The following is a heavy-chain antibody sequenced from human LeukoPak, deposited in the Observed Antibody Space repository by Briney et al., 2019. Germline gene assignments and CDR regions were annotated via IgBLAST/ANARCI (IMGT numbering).Heavy chain of an antibody. CDR1: GHTFTSYD. Sequence: ASVKVSCKASGHTFTSYDINWVRQATGQGLEWMGWMNPNSGNTGYAQKFQGRVTMTRNTSISTAYMELSSLRSEDTAVYYCARGPAFGDYYYYYMDVWGKGTTVTISS. J-gene: IGHJ6*03. CDR3: ARGPAFGDYYYYYMDV. CDR2: MNPNSGNT. V-gene: IGHV1-8*01. D-gene: IGHD3-10*01.